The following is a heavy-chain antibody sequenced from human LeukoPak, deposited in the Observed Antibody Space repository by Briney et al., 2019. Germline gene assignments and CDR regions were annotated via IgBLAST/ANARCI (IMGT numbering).Heavy chain of an antibody. CDR2: VFWNGVDK. J-gene: IGHJ6*03. D-gene: IGHD6-6*01. Sequence: PGGSLRLSCVASGFIVNDHAMHWVRQTPGKGLEWVAGVFWNGVDKGYADSVKGRFTIFRDNAKNSMYLQMNSLRAEDTAVYYCAREEYSSSSSYYYYYMDVWGKGTTVTVSS. CDR3: AREEYSSSSSYYYYYMDV. V-gene: IGHV3-9*01. CDR1: GFIVNDHA.